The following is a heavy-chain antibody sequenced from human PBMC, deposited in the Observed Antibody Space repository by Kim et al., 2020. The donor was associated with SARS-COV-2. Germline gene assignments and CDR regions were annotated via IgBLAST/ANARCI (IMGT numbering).Heavy chain of an antibody. Sequence: SETLSLTCTVSVGSISSSSYYWGWIRQPPGKGLEWIGSIYYSGSTYYNPSLKSRVTISVDTSKNQFSLKLSSVTAADTAVYYCARTLGYYFDYWGQGTLVTVSS. CDR1: VGSISSSSYY. D-gene: IGHD7-27*01. V-gene: IGHV4-39*01. J-gene: IGHJ4*02. CDR2: IYYSGST. CDR3: ARTLGYYFDY.